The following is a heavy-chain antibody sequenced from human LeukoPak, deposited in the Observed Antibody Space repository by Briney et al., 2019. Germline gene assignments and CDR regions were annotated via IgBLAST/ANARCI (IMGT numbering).Heavy chain of an antibody. Sequence: GGYLRLFCGASGFTFSSYAMSWVRQAPGKGLEWVSAISGSGGSTYYADSVKGRFTISRDNSKNTLYLQMNSLRGEDTAMYYCARVDVELATIDYYYAMDVWGQGTTVTVSS. J-gene: IGHJ6*02. V-gene: IGHV3-23*01. CDR2: ISGSGGST. CDR1: GFTFSSYA. CDR3: ARVDVELATIDYYYAMDV. D-gene: IGHD5-24*01.